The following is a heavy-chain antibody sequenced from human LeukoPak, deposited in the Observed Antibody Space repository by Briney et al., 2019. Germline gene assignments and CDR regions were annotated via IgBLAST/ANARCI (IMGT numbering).Heavy chain of an antibody. J-gene: IGHJ5*02. CDR2: IYTSGNT. CDR3: ARGLVGTTGEQNWFDP. D-gene: IGHD1-26*01. Sequence: PSETLSLTCTVSGGSISTYYWIWIRQPAGKGLEWLGRIYTSGNTNYNPSLKGRVTISVDNSKNQFSLKLSSVTAADTAVYYCARGLVGTTGEQNWFDPWGQGTLVTVSS. V-gene: IGHV4-4*07. CDR1: GGSISTYY.